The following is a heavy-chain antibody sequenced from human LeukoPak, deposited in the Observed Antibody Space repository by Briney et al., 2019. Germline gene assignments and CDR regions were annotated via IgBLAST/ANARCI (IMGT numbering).Heavy chain of an antibody. CDR2: IYYSGST. Sequence: SETLSLTCTVSGGSISSSSYYWGWIRQPPGKGLEWIGSIYYSGSTYYNPSPKSRVTISVDTSKNQFSLKLSSVTAADTAVYYCARGRRGLLWFGESYFDYWGQGTLVTVSS. CDR3: ARGRRGLLWFGESYFDY. J-gene: IGHJ4*02. CDR1: GGSISSSSYY. D-gene: IGHD3-10*01. V-gene: IGHV4-39*07.